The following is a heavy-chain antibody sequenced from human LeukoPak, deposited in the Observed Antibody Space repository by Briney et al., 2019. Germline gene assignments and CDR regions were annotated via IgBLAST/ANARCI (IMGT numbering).Heavy chain of an antibody. V-gene: IGHV4-38-2*01. CDR1: GYSVSSGYY. CDR2: IYYSGST. Sequence: PSETLSLTCAVSGYSVSSGYYWGWIRQPPGKGLEWIGSIYYSGSTYYNPSLKSRVTISADTSKNQFSLKLSSVTAADTAVYYCARHRNEYDYGDYQVIDYWGQGTLVTVSS. CDR3: ARHRNEYDYGDYQVIDY. D-gene: IGHD4-17*01. J-gene: IGHJ4*02.